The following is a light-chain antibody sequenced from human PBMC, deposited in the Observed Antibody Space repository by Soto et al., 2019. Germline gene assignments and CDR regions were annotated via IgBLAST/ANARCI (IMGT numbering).Light chain of an antibody. CDR1: QSVDVY. CDR2: DAS. Sequence: ETMMTQSPDTLSVSLGERATLSCRASQSVDVYLAWYQQKPGQAPRLLIYDASNRATGIPARFSGSGSGTDFTLTISSLEPEDFAVYYCQQRTNWPPWTFGQGTKVDI. V-gene: IGKV3-11*01. CDR3: QQRTNWPPWT. J-gene: IGKJ1*01.